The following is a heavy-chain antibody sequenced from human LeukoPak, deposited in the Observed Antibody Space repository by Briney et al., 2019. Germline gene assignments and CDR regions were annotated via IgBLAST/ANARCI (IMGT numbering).Heavy chain of an antibody. CDR2: IKQDGSEK. Sequence: GGSLRLSCAASGFTFSNAWMSWVRQAPGKGLEWVANIKQDGSEKYYVDSVKGRFTISRDNAKNSLYLQMNSLRAEDTAVYYCARAPKYCTNGVCYYYYYMDVWGKGTTVTVSS. J-gene: IGHJ6*03. CDR1: GFTFSNAW. D-gene: IGHD2-8*01. CDR3: ARAPKYCTNGVCYYYYYMDV. V-gene: IGHV3-7*01.